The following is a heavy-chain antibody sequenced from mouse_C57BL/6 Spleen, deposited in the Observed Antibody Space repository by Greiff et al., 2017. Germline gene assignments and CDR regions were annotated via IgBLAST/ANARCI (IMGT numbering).Heavy chain of an antibody. D-gene: IGHD1-1*01. CDR2: IHPSDSDT. CDR3: ATVQGLITTVEGVGYLDY. J-gene: IGHJ2*01. Sequence: QVQLQQPGAELVKPGASVKVSCKASGYTFTSYWMHWVKQRPGQGLEWIGRIHPSDSDTNYNQKFKGKATLTVDKSSSTAYMQLSSLTSEDSAVFYCATVQGLITTVEGVGYLDYWGQGTTLTVSS. CDR1: GYTFTSYW. V-gene: IGHV1-74*01.